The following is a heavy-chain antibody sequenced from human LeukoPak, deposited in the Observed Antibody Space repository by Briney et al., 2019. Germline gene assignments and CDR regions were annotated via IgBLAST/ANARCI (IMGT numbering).Heavy chain of an antibody. CDR3: ARDLGHTSGLDY. CDR2: IWYDGSNK. J-gene: IGHJ4*02. CDR1: GFTFSSYG. D-gene: IGHD3-10*01. V-gene: IGHV3-33*01. Sequence: GGSLRLSCAASGFTFSSYGMHWVRQAPGKGLEWVAVIWYDGSNKYYADSVKGRFTISRDNSKNTLYLQMNSLRAEDTAVYYCARDLGHTSGLDYWGQGTLVTASS.